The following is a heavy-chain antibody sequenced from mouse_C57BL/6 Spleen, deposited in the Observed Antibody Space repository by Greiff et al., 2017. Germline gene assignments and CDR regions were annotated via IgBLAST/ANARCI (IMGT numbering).Heavy chain of an antibody. J-gene: IGHJ1*03. D-gene: IGHD1-1*01. CDR2: IWSDGST. Sequence: VNLVESGPGLVAPSQSLSITCTVSGFSLTSYGVHWVRQPPGKGLEWLVVIWSDGSTTYNSALKSRLSISKDNSKSQVFLKMNSLQTDDTAMYYCARNYGSSPYWYFDVWGTGTTVTVSS. V-gene: IGHV2-6*02. CDR3: ARNYGSSPYWYFDV. CDR1: GFSLTSYG.